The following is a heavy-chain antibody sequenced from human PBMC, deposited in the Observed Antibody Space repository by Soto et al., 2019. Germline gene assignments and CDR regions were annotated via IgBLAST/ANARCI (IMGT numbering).Heavy chain of an antibody. V-gene: IGHV1-2*04. Sequence: ASVKVSCKASGYTFTGYYMHWVRQAPGQGLEWMGWINPNSGGTNYAQKFQGWVTMTRDTSISTVYMELSSLRSEDTAVYYCAGEESRTTVNGFLLYGMDVWGQGTTVTVSS. D-gene: IGHD4-17*01. CDR2: INPNSGGT. CDR1: GYTFTGYY. CDR3: AGEESRTTVNGFLLYGMDV. J-gene: IGHJ6*02.